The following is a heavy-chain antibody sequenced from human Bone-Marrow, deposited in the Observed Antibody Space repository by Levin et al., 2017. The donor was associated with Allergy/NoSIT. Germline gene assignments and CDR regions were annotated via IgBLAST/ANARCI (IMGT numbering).Heavy chain of an antibody. V-gene: IGHV3-48*03. CDR2: ISTSGSAI. CDR3: ARDGAIFGGDNYFDY. J-gene: IGHJ4*02. D-gene: IGHD3-3*01. CDR1: GFIFSSYE. Sequence: QTGGSLRLSCAASGFIFSSYEMNWVRQVPGKGLDWVAYISTSGSAIYYADSVKGRFTISRDNAKNSLYLQMNSLTAEDAAIYYCARDGAIFGGDNYFDYWGQGTLVTVSS.